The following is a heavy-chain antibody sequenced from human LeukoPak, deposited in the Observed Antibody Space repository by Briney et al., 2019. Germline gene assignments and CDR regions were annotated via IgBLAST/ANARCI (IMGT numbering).Heavy chain of an antibody. CDR2: IYTSGST. CDR3: ARGEQQLVTFDY. D-gene: IGHD6-13*01. Sequence: PSETLSLTCTVSGYSISSGYYWSWIRQPAGKGLEWIGRIYTSGSTNYNPSLKSRVTISVDTSKNQFSLKLSSVTAADTAVYYCARGEQQLVTFDYWGQGTLVTVSS. V-gene: IGHV4-61*02. CDR1: GYSISSGYY. J-gene: IGHJ4*02.